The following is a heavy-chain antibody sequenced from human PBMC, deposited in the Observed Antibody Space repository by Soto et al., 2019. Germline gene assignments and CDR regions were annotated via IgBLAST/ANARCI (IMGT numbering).Heavy chain of an antibody. J-gene: IGHJ3*02. CDR2: IWYDGSNQ. D-gene: IGHD3-16*01. V-gene: IGHV3-33*01. Sequence: QVQLVESGGGVVQPGRSLRLSCAASGFTFSHYGMHWVRQAPGKGREWVAVIWYDGSNQNYADSVKGRFTISRDSSKNTLYLQMNSLRADDTAVYYCVVGPRLPQAFDIWGQGTMVTVSS. CDR1: GFTFSHYG. CDR3: VVGPRLPQAFDI.